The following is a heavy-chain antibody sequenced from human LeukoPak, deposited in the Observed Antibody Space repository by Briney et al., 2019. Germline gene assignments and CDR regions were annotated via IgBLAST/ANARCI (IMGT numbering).Heavy chain of an antibody. CDR2: INHSGST. Sequence: SETLSLTCAVYGGSFSGYYWSWIRQPPGKGLEWIGEINHSGSTNYNPSLKSRVTISVDTSKNQFSLKLSSVTAADTAVYYCARGGYDFWSSYHPLNWFDPWGQGTLVTVSS. CDR1: GGSFSGYY. D-gene: IGHD3-3*01. CDR3: ARGGYDFWSSYHPLNWFDP. J-gene: IGHJ5*02. V-gene: IGHV4-34*01.